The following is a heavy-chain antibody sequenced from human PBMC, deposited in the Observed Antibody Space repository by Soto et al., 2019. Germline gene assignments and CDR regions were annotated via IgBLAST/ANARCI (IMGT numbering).Heavy chain of an antibody. V-gene: IGHV3-7*03. CDR2: IKQDGSEK. CDR3: ARDQGIAVAAYYYYGMDV. CDR1: GFSFDSYW. Sequence: EVQLVESGGGLVQPGGSLRLSCAASGFSFDSYWMSWVRQAPGKGLEWVANIKQDGSEKYYVDSVKGRFTISRDNAKNSLYLQMNSLRAEDTAVYYCARDQGIAVAAYYYYGMDVWGQGTTVTVSS. J-gene: IGHJ6*02. D-gene: IGHD6-19*01.